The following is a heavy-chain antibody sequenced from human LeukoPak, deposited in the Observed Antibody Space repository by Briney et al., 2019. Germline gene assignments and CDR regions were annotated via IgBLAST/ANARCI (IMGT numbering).Heavy chain of an antibody. J-gene: IGHJ6*02. CDR3: ARGPEGYCSGGSCYYYYGMDV. Sequence: ASVKVSCKASGYTFTSYGISWVRQAPGQGLEWVGWISAYNGNTNYAQKLQGRVTMTTDTSTSTAYMELRSLRSDDTAVYYCARGPEGYCSGGSCYYYYGMDVWGQGTTVTVSS. D-gene: IGHD2-15*01. CDR1: GYTFTSYG. CDR2: ISAYNGNT. V-gene: IGHV1-18*01.